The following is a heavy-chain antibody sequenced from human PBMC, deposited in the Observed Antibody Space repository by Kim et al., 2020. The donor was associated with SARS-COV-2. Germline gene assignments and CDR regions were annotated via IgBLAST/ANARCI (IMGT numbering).Heavy chain of an antibody. V-gene: IGHV3-48*03. Sequence: GGSLRLSCAASGFTFSSYEMNWVRQAPGKGLEWVSYISSSGSTIYYADSVKGRFTISRDNAKNSLYLQMNSLRAEDTAVYYCARVLRYSSSWPNWFDPWGQGTLVTVSS. CDR1: GFTFSSYE. CDR2: ISSSGSTI. D-gene: IGHD6-13*01. J-gene: IGHJ5*02. CDR3: ARVLRYSSSWPNWFDP.